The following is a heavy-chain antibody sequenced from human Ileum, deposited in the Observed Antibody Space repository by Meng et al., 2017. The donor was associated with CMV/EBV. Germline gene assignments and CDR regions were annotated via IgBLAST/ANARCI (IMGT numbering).Heavy chain of an antibody. V-gene: IGHV3-74*03. D-gene: IGHD3-16*01. CDR2: IKTDGSYT. CDR3: VGGGSGDTDY. J-gene: IGHJ4*02. Sequence: LSCAAAGLTFSRWWMHWIRQAPGKGLVWVSRIKTDGSYTTYADSVKGRFTISRDNAKNTLYLQMNSLRVEDTAVYYCVGGGSGDTDYWGQGTLVTVSS. CDR1: GLTFSRWW.